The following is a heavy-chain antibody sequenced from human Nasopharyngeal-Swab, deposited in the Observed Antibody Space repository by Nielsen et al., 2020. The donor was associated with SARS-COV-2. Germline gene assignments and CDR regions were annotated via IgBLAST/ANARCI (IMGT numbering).Heavy chain of an antibody. CDR3: AREQMITFGGVIVTGHFDY. V-gene: IGHV3-33*01. Sequence: WIRQPPGKGLEWGAVIWYDGSNKYYADSVKGRFTISRDNSKNTLYLQMNSLRAEDTAVYYCAREQMITFGGVIVTGHFDYWGQGTLVTVSS. D-gene: IGHD3-16*02. CDR2: IWYDGSNK. J-gene: IGHJ4*02.